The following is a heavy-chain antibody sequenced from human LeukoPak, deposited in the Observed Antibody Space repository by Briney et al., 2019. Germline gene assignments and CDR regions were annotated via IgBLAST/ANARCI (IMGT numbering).Heavy chain of an antibody. Sequence: GGSLRLSCAASGFTFSSYAMSWVRQAPGKGPEWVSAISGSGGSTYYADSVKGRFTISRDNSKNTLYLQMNSLRAEDTAVYYCAKAGYGQDAFDIWGQGTMVTVSS. J-gene: IGHJ3*02. V-gene: IGHV3-23*01. CDR3: AKAGYGQDAFDI. CDR2: ISGSGGST. D-gene: IGHD5-18*01. CDR1: GFTFSSYA.